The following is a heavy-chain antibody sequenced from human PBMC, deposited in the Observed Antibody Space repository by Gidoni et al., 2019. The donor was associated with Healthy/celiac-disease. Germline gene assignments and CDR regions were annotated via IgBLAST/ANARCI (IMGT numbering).Heavy chain of an antibody. Sequence: QLQLQESGPGLVKPSETLSLTCTVSGGSISSSSYYWGWIRQPPGKGLEWIGSIYYSGSTSYNPSLKSRVTISVDTSKNQFSLKLSSVTAADTAVYYCARQIADFWSGYYLDYWGQGTLVTVSS. J-gene: IGHJ4*02. CDR2: IYYSGST. CDR1: GGSISSSSYY. V-gene: IGHV4-39*01. D-gene: IGHD3-3*01. CDR3: ARQIADFWSGYYLDY.